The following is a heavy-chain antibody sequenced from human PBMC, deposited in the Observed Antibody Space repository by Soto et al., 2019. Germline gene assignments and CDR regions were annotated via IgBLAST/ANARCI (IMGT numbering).Heavy chain of an antibody. D-gene: IGHD3-16*02. Sequence: SETLSLTCTVSSDSLNNNNWLTWVRQPPGKGLEWIGEIHHSGSSNYNPSLKSRVTMSIDKSKNQFSLNLNSVTAADTAVYYCARASGYRFFNRWGRGSLVTVSS. CDR2: IHHSGSS. CDR1: SDSLNNNNW. J-gene: IGHJ2*01. CDR3: ARASGYRFFNR. V-gene: IGHV4-4*02.